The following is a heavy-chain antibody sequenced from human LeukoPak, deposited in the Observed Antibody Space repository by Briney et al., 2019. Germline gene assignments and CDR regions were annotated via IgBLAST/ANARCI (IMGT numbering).Heavy chain of an antibody. V-gene: IGHV4-34*01. J-gene: IGHJ6*02. CDR3: ARNYYDFWSGYYPYYYYYGMDV. Sequence: GSLRLSCAASGFTFSSYSMNWVRQPPGKGLEWIGEINHSGSTNYNPSLKSRVTISVDTSKNQFSLKLSSVTAADTAVYYCARNYYDFWSGYYPYYYYYGMDVWGQGTTVTVSS. CDR2: INHSGST. CDR1: GFTFSSYS. D-gene: IGHD3-3*01.